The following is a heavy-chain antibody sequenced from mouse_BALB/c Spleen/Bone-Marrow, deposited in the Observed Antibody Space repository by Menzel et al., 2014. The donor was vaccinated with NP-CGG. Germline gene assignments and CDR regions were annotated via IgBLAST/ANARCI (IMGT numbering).Heavy chain of an antibody. Sequence: VQLQQSGAELVKPGASVKLSCKASGYTFTSYWMNWVKQRPGQGLEWIGGINPSNGRTNYNEKFKSKATLTVDKSSSTGYMQLSSLTSEDSAGYYCERGGIKLAYWGQGTLVTVSA. V-gene: IGHV1S81*02. CDR3: ERGGIKLAY. CDR2: INPSNGRT. D-gene: IGHD2-4*01. J-gene: IGHJ3*01. CDR1: GYTFTSYW.